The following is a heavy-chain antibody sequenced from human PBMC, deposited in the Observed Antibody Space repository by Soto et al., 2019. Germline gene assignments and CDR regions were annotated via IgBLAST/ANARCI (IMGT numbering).Heavy chain of an antibody. J-gene: IGHJ4*02. CDR2: ISGSGGNT. CDR1: GFTFSSYA. Sequence: EVQLLESGGGLVQPGGSLRLSCAASGFTFSSYAMSWVRQAPGKGLEWVSAISGSGGNTYYADSVKGRFTISRDNSRNTLYLPMNSLRAEDTARYYCARDLGSYDGSAFYYPKGDFDYWGQGTLVTVAS. D-gene: IGHD3-22*01. V-gene: IGHV3-23*01. CDR3: ARDLGSYDGSAFYYPKGDFDY.